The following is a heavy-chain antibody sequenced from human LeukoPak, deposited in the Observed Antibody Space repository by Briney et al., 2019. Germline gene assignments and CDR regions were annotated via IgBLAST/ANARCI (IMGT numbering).Heavy chain of an antibody. Sequence: GGSLRLSCAASGFTFSSSAMSWVRQAPGKGLEWVSAISGSGGSTYYADSVKGRFTISRDNSKNTLYLQMDSLRAEDTAVYYCAKDLWGASYHYWGQGTLVTVSS. CDR2: ISGSGGST. J-gene: IGHJ4*02. D-gene: IGHD3-16*02. V-gene: IGHV3-23*01. CDR1: GFTFSSSA. CDR3: AKDLWGASYHY.